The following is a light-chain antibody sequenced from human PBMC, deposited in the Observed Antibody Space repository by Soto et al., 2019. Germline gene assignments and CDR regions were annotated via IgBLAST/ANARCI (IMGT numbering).Light chain of an antibody. V-gene: IGKV3-15*01. CDR1: QRVSSY. CDR2: GAS. J-gene: IGKJ1*01. Sequence: EILMTQSPATLSASPGERATLSCRASQRVSSYLAWYQQKPGQAPRLLIYGASTWATGIPARFSGSGSGTDFTFTISSLQSEDFAVYYCQQYNNLPPWTFGQGTKVEIK. CDR3: QQYNNLPPWT.